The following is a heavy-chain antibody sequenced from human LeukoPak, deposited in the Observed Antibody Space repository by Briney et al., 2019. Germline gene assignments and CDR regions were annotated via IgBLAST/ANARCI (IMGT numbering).Heavy chain of an antibody. J-gene: IGHJ5*02. CDR3: ATSSTVTHTRDP. Sequence: GASVTVSFTSSAYGFTYIYFNRVGQAPGQGLEWMGWINPHSGATNYAQRFQGRVSMDASFDTAYMELSRLTSDDTAVYYCATSSTVTHTRDPWGQGTLVTVSS. D-gene: IGHD4-11*01. V-gene: IGHV1-2*02. CDR1: AYGFTYIY. CDR2: INPHSGAT.